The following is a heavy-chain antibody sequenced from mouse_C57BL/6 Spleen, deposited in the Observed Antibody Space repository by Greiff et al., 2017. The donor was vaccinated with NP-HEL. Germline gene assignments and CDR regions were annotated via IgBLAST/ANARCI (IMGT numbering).Heavy chain of an antibody. CDR2: IRLKSDNYAT. CDR1: GFTFSNYW. V-gene: IGHV6-3*01. Sequence: EVKVEESGGGLVQPGGSMKLSCVASGFTFSNYWMNWVRQSPEKGLEWVAQIRLKSDNYATHYAESVKGRFTISRDDSKSSVHLQMNNLRAEDTGIYYCTEDQLGPTFAYWGQGTLVTVSA. J-gene: IGHJ3*01. CDR3: TEDQLGPTFAY. D-gene: IGHD4-1*02.